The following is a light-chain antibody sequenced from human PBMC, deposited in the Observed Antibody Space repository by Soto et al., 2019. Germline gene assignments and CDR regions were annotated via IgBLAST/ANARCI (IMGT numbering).Light chain of an antibody. CDR1: QSVSNNY. CDR3: QQYGSSPRT. CDR2: GAS. J-gene: IGKJ1*01. V-gene: IGKV3-20*01. Sequence: EIVLTQSPGTLSLSPGERATLSCRASQSVSNNYLAWYQQRPGQAPRLLIYGASSRATGIPDRFSGSGSGTDFTLTLSRLEPEDFAVYYCQQYGSSPRTFGQGTKVDIK.